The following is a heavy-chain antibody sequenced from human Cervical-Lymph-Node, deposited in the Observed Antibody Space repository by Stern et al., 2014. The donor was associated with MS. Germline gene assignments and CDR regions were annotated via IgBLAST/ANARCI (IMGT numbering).Heavy chain of an antibody. J-gene: IGHJ4*02. CDR2: ISYDGSSQ. V-gene: IGHV3-30-3*01. CDR1: GFTFGRYS. CDR3: ARPSAARYFDY. Sequence: QMQLVQSGGGVVQPGRSLRLSCATSGFTFGRYSMHWVRQAPGKGLEWVAIISYDGSSQHYADSVKGRFTISRSNFNNTLYLQMNSLRVEDTAMYYCARPSAARYFDYWGQGSQVTVSS. D-gene: IGHD6-25*01.